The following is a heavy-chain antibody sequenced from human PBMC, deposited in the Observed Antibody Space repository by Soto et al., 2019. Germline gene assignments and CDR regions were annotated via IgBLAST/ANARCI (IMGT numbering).Heavy chain of an antibody. V-gene: IGHV1-8*01. CDR1: GYTFTSYD. Sequence: ASVKVSCKASGYTFTSYDLNWVRQATGQGLEWMGWMDPNSGNTGYAQKFQGRVTMTRNTSISTAYMELSSLRSEDTAVYYCARGLRRGSSQTIAYWGQGTLVTVSS. D-gene: IGHD6-6*01. J-gene: IGHJ4*02. CDR3: ARGLRRGSSQTIAY. CDR2: MDPNSGNT.